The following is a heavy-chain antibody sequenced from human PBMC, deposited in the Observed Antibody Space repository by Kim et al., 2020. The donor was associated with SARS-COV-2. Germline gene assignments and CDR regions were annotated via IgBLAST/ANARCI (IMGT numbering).Heavy chain of an antibody. J-gene: IGHJ4*02. D-gene: IGHD5-18*01. CDR3: AKATKYSYGFYDS. V-gene: IGHV3-23*01. Sequence: DSGKCRITISRDNPKNTGYLQMKSLRAEDTAVYYCAKATKYSYGFYDSWGQGTLVTVSS.